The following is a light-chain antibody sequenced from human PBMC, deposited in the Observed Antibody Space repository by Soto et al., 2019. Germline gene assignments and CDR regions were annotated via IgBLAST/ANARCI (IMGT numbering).Light chain of an antibody. Sequence: QSVLTQPASVSGSPGQSITISCTGTSSDVGNYNYVSWYQHHPGKAPKLMMFDVNKRPSGVPDRFSGSRSGNTASLTVSGLQAEDEADYFCSSYAGNSIYVFGTGTKVTVL. CDR1: SSDVGNYNY. V-gene: IGLV2-8*01. CDR2: DVN. CDR3: SSYAGNSIYV. J-gene: IGLJ1*01.